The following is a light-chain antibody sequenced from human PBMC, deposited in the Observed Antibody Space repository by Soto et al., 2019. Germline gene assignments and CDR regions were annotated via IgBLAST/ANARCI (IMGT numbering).Light chain of an antibody. CDR3: QQYEHHPT. Sequence: DIQMTQSPSSLSASVGDRVTITCQASQNINNYLNWYQQKPGRAPKLLIYDASNLEAGVPSRFRGSGSGTDFTFTISRLQAEDISTHYCQQYEHHPTFGRGTRLEIK. V-gene: IGKV1-33*01. J-gene: IGKJ5*01. CDR1: QNINNY. CDR2: DAS.